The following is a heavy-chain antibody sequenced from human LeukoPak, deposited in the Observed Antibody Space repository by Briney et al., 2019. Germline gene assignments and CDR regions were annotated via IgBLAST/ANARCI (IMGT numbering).Heavy chain of an antibody. CDR1: GGTFSSYA. CDR3: ARDREYRCSSTSCYWFDP. J-gene: IGHJ5*02. CDR2: IIPILGIA. Sequence: GSSVKVSCKASGGTFSSYAISWVRQAPGQGLEWMGRIIPILGIANYAQKFQGRVTITADKSTSTAYMELSSLRSEDTAVYYCARDREYRCSSTSCYWFDPWGQGTLVTVSS. D-gene: IGHD2-2*01. V-gene: IGHV1-69*04.